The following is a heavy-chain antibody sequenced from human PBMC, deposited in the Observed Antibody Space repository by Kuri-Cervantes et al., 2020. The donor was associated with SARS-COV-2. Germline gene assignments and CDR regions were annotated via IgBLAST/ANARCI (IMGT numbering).Heavy chain of an antibody. CDR1: GFTFSSYG. CDR3: AKALRVVVVAATDLFDY. Sequence: GESLEISCAASGFTFSSYGMHWVRQAPGKGLEWVAVISYDGSNKYYADSVKGRFTISRDNSKNTLYLQMNSLRAEDTAVYYCAKALRVVVVAATDLFDYWGQGTLVTVSS. V-gene: IGHV3-30*18. J-gene: IGHJ4*02. D-gene: IGHD2-15*01. CDR2: ISYDGSNK.